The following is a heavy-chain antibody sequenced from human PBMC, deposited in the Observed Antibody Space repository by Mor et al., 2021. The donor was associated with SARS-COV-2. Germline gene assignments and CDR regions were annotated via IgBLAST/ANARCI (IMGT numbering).Heavy chain of an antibody. CDR2: IKQDGSEK. CDR3: ARFSSSGWGDFDY. D-gene: IGHD6-19*01. J-gene: IGHJ4*02. V-gene: IGHV3-7*01. Sequence: NIKQDGSEKYYVDSVKGRFTISRDNAKNSLYLQMNSLRAEDTAVYYCARFSSSGWGDFDYWGQGTLVTVSS.